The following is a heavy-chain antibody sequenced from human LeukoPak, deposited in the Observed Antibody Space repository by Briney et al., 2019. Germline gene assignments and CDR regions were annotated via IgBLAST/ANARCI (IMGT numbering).Heavy chain of an antibody. D-gene: IGHD6-13*01. CDR2: IWYDGSNK. CDR3: ARDLGYSSSWIDY. CDR1: GFTFSSYG. J-gene: IGHJ4*02. V-gene: IGHV3-33*01. Sequence: PGRSLRLSCAASGFTFSSYGMHWVRQAPGKGLEWVAVIWYDGSNKYYADSVKGRFTISRDNSKNTLYLQMNSLRAEDTAVYYCARDLGYSSSWIDYWGQGTLVPVSS.